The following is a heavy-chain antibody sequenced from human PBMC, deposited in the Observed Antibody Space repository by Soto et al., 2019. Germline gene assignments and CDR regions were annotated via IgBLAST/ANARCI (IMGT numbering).Heavy chain of an antibody. CDR3: ARQYVSVPTIPMLSYDF. J-gene: IGHJ4*02. Sequence: GECLKISCIGSGYTFSAYCNASFRQMPGKGLEWMGLIFPSDSATRSSPAFQGQVTISVDKSISTAYLQWSSLKASETAIYYCARQYVSVPTIPMLSYDFWGQGTLVTVSS. V-gene: IGHV5-51*01. D-gene: IGHD5-12*01. CDR2: IFPSDSAT. CDR1: GYTFSAYC.